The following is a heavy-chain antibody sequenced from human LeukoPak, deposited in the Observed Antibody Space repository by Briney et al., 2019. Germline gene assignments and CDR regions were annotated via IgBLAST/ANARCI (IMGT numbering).Heavy chain of an antibody. CDR2: ISAYNGNT. CDR3: ARDRTGTTRGAIRLIRLFDP. D-gene: IGHD1-7*01. CDR1: GYTFTSYA. J-gene: IGHJ5*02. Sequence: ASVKVSCKASGYTFTSYAMNWVRQAPGQGLEWMGWISAYNGNTNYAQKLQGRVTMTTDTSTSTAYMELRSLRSDDTAVYYCARDRTGTTRGAIRLIRLFDPWGQGTLVTVSS. V-gene: IGHV1-18*01.